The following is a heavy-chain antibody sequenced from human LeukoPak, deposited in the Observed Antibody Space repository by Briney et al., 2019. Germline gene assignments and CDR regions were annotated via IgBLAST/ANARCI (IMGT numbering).Heavy chain of an antibody. V-gene: IGHV1-69*13. CDR1: GGTFSSYA. J-gene: IGHJ6*03. CDR2: IIPIFGTA. CDR3: ARVVPGVGYYYYYYMDV. D-gene: IGHD2-2*01. Sequence: GASVKVSCKASGGTFSSYAISWVRQAPGQGLEWMGGIIPIFGTANYAQKFQGRVTITADESTSTAYMELSSLRSEDTAVYYCARVVPGVGYYYYYYMDVWGKGTTVTVSS.